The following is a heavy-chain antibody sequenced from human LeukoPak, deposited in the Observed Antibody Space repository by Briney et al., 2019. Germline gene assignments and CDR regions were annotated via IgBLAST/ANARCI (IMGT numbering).Heavy chain of an antibody. CDR2: ISYVATNK. CDR1: GFIFSNYA. D-gene: IGHD6-13*01. V-gene: IGHV3-30*07. Sequence: GRSLRLSCAASGFIFSNYAMHWVRQAPGKGLEWVAVISYVATNKYYADSVKGRFTISRDNSKNSLYLQMNSLRAEDTAVYYCARTGYSSSRYNWFDPWGQGTLVTVSS. CDR3: ARTGYSSSRYNWFDP. J-gene: IGHJ5*02.